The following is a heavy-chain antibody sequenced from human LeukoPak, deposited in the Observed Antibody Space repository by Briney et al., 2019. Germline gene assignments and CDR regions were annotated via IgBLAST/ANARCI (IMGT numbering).Heavy chain of an antibody. D-gene: IGHD1-7*01. J-gene: IGHJ4*02. Sequence: SVKVSCKASGGTFSSCAISWVRQAPGQGLEWMGGIIPIFGTANYAQKFQGRVTITTDESTSTAYMELSSLRSEDTAVYYCARGIENLELGWFDYWGQGTLVTVSS. V-gene: IGHV1-69*05. CDR2: IIPIFGTA. CDR1: GGTFSSCA. CDR3: ARGIENLELGWFDY.